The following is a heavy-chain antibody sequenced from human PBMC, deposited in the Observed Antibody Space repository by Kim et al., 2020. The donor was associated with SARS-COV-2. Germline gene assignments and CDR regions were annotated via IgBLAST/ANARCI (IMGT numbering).Heavy chain of an antibody. Sequence: GGSLRLSCVGSGFTFSHYVMSWVRQAPGKGLDWVSAINGGSDGTYYADSVKGRFTISRDNSKNMLYLQMSGLRDEDTAIYYCAKATSDGRPYCFDNWGQG. CDR1: GFTFSHYV. CDR2: INGGSDGT. CDR3: AKATSDGRPYCFDN. J-gene: IGHJ4*02. V-gene: IGHV3-23*01. D-gene: IGHD1-26*01.